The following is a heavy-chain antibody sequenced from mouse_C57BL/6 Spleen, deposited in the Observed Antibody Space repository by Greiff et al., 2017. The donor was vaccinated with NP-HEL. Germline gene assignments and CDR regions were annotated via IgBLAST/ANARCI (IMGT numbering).Heavy chain of an antibody. CDR1: GYAFSSSW. CDR2: IYPGDGDT. J-gene: IGHJ4*01. CDR3: AKPPMDY. V-gene: IGHV1-82*01. Sequence: QVQLQQSGPELVKPGASVKISCKASGYAFSSSWMHWVKQRPGQGLEWIGRIYPGDGDTNYNGKFKGKATLTADKSSSTAYMQLSSLTSEDSAVYFCAKPPMDYWGQGTSVTVSS.